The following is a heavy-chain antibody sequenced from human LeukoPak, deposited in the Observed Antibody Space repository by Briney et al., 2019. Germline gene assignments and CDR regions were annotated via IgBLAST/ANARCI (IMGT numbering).Heavy chain of an antibody. J-gene: IGHJ4*02. Sequence: GGSLRLSCAASGFTFSSYAMSWVRQAPGKGLEWVSAISGSGGSTYYADSVKGRFTISRDNSKNTLYLQMNSLRAEDTAVYYCAKDKWFLGYCSSTSCPYFDYWGQGTLVTVSS. V-gene: IGHV3-23*01. CDR1: GFTFSSYA. CDR3: AKDKWFLGYCSSTSCPYFDY. CDR2: ISGSGGST. D-gene: IGHD2-2*01.